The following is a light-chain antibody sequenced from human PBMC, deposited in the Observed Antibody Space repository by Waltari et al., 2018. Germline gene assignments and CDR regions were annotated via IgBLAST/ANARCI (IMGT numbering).Light chain of an antibody. J-gene: IGKJ4*01. CDR3: QQYYTTPLT. CDR1: QSVLYSPNNKNY. V-gene: IGKV4-1*01. Sequence: DIVMTQSPDPLAVSLGGRAPINCKSSQSVLYSPNNKNYLAWYQQKPGQPPKLLIYWASTRETGVPDRFSGSGSGTDFTLTISSLQAEDVAVYYCQQYYTTPLTFGGGTKVEIK. CDR2: WAS.